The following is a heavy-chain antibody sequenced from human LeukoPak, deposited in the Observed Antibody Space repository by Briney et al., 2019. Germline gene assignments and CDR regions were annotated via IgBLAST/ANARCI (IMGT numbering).Heavy chain of an antibody. V-gene: IGHV4-34*01. Sequence: SETLSLTCAVYGGSFSGYYWSWIRQPPGKGLEWIGEINHSGSTNYNPSLKSRVTISVDTSKNQFSLKLSSVTAADTAVYYCARLRAGITMVRGSKLPDYWGQGTLVTVSS. CDR1: GGSFSGYY. CDR2: INHSGST. CDR3: ARLRAGITMVRGSKLPDY. D-gene: IGHD3-10*01. J-gene: IGHJ4*02.